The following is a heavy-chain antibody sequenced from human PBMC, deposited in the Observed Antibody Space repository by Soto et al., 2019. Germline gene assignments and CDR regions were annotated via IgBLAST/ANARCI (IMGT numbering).Heavy chain of an antibody. Sequence: QVQLVQSGAEEKKPGASVKVSCKASGYTFTSYAMHWVRQAPGQRLEWRGWINAGNGNSKYSPEFQGRVTITRDTSASTAYMELSSLRSEDTAVYYCARSIVVVTALDYWGQGTLVTVSS. J-gene: IGHJ4*02. CDR2: INAGNGNS. CDR1: GYTFTSYA. CDR3: ARSIVVVTALDY. D-gene: IGHD2-21*02. V-gene: IGHV1-3*05.